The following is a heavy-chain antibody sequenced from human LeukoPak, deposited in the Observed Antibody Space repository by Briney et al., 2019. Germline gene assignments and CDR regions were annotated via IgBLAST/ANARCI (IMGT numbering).Heavy chain of an antibody. CDR2: IYYSGST. J-gene: IGHJ3*02. CDR1: GGSISSYY. D-gene: IGHD2-2*01. CDR3: ARYGNIVVVPAAIGRDAFDI. V-gene: IGHV4-59*08. Sequence: SETLSLTCTVSGGSISSYYWSWIRQPPGKGLEWIGYIYYSGSTNYNPSLKSRVTISVDTSKNQFSLKLSSVTAADTAVYYCARYGNIVVVPAAIGRDAFDIWGQGTMATVSS.